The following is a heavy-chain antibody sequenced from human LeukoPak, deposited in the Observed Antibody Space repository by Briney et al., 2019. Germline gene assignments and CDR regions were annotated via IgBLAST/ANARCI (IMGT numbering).Heavy chain of an antibody. D-gene: IGHD6-6*01. CDR3: ARENWRSKSIDFDS. J-gene: IGHJ4*02. Sequence: SETLSLTCTVSGGSINSFYWTWIRQPAGKGLEWIGRIYSSGSTNFNPSLKSRVTMSVDTSKNQFSLRLSSVTAADTAAYFCARENWRSKSIDFDSWGQGTLVTVSS. V-gene: IGHV4-4*07. CDR2: IYSSGST. CDR1: GGSINSFY.